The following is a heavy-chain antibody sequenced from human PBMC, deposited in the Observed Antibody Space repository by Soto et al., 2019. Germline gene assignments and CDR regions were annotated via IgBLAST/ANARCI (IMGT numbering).Heavy chain of an antibody. CDR1: GGSISSSNW. J-gene: IGHJ5*02. CDR2: IYHSGST. V-gene: IGHV4-4*02. Sequence: SETLSLTCAVSGGSISSSNWWSWVRQPPGKGLEWIGEIYHSGSTNYNPSLKSRVTISVDKSKNQFSLKLSSVTAADTAVYYCARXLRTIFGVVIIARWFDPWGQGTLVTVSS. CDR3: ARXLRTIFGVVIIARWFDP. D-gene: IGHD3-3*01.